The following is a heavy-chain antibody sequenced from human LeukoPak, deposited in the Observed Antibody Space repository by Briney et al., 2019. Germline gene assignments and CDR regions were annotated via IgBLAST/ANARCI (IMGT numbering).Heavy chain of an antibody. J-gene: IGHJ4*02. Sequence: SVKVSCKASGGTFSSYAISWVRQAPGQGLEWMGGIVPIFGTANYAQKFQGRVTITADESTSTAYMELSSLRSEDTAVYYCARVPYCSSTSCYTPYHYWGQGTLVTVSS. CDR1: GGTFSSYA. CDR2: IVPIFGTA. D-gene: IGHD2-2*02. V-gene: IGHV1-69*13. CDR3: ARVPYCSSTSCYTPYHY.